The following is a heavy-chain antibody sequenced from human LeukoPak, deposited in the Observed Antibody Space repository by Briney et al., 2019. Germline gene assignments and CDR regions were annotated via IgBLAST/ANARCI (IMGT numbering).Heavy chain of an antibody. J-gene: IGHJ4*02. CDR3: ARGLGDSSGYYSIIDY. CDR2: INHSGST. D-gene: IGHD3-22*01. V-gene: IGHV4-34*01. Sequence: SETLSLTCAVYGGSFSGYYWSWIRQPPGKGLEWIGEINHSGSTNYNPSLKGRVTISVDTSKNQFSLKLSSVTAADTAVYYCARGLGDSSGYYSIIDYWGQGTLVTVSS. CDR1: GGSFSGYY.